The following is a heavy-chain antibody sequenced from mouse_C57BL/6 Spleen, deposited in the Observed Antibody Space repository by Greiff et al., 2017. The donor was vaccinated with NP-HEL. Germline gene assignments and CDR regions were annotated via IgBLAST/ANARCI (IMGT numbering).Heavy chain of an antibody. CDR1: GFSLTSYG. D-gene: IGHD1-1*01. V-gene: IGHV2-5*01. Sequence: QVQLQQSGPGLVQPSQSLSITCTVSGFSLTSYGVHWVRQSPGKGLEWLGVIWRGGSTAYNAAFMSRLSITKDNSKSQVFLKMNRLQADDTAIYYCAKNEDYYGRSYLFAYWGQGTLVTVSA. CDR3: AKNEDYYGRSYLFAY. CDR2: IWRGGST. J-gene: IGHJ3*01.